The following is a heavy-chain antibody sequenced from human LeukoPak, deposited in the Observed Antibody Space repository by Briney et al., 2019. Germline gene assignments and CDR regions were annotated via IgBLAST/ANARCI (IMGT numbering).Heavy chain of an antibody. CDR3: AKRGYCGGDCFDY. V-gene: IGHV3-23*01. Sequence: GGSLRLSCAASGFTFSDYYMTWLRQAPGKGLEWVSAISGSGGSTYYADSVKGRFTISRDNSKNTLYLQMNSLRAEDTAVYYCAKRGYCGGDCFDYWGQGTLVTVSS. CDR2: ISGSGGST. D-gene: IGHD2-21*01. J-gene: IGHJ4*02. CDR1: GFTFSDYY.